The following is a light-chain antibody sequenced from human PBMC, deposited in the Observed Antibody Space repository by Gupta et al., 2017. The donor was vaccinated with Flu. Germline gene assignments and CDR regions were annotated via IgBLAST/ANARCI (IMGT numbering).Light chain of an antibody. CDR1: QSSKPS. V-gene: IGKV3-11*01. J-gene: IGKJ2*01. CDR3: KQDSDSPMHT. Sequence: ATLALSPGERAVLSCRASQSSKPSLSWHQHKPGQAPRLVTLEASRRAAGIPARFRRSGSGTDFTLTISPREPDDFAVYFGKQDSDSPMHTFGQGTKLEMK. CDR2: EAS.